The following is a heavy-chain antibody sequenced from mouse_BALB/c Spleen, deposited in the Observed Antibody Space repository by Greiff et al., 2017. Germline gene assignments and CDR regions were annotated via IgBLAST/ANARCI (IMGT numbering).Heavy chain of an antibody. J-gene: IGHJ1*01. CDR1: GFTFSSYA. D-gene: IGHD1-1*01. CDR2: ISSGGST. V-gene: IGHV5-6-5*01. Sequence: EVKLVESGGGLVKPGGSLKLSCAASGFTFSSYAMSWVRQTPEKRLEWVASISSGGSTYYPDSVKGRFTISRDNARNILYLQMSSLRSEDTAMYYCARPPYGSREYFDVWGAGTTVTVSS. CDR3: ARPPYGSREYFDV.